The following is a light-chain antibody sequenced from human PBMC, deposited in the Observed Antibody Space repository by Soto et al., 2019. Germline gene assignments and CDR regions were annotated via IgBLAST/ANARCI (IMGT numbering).Light chain of an antibody. CDR1: SADIGSHNR. CDR2: DVN. CDR3: SSSSSNSASVL. V-gene: IGLV2-18*02. Sequence: QSALTQPPSKSGSPGQSITISCKGSSADIGSHNRVSWYHQPPDTAPKLIIYDVNDRPSGVPDRFSGSKSADTASLSISGLQPEDEGVYYCSSSSSNSASVLFGGGTKLTVL. J-gene: IGLJ2*01.